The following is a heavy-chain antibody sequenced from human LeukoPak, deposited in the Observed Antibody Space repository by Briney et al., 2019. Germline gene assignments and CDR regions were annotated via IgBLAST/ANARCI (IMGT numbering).Heavy chain of an antibody. CDR3: TRGGCDXXTGPDY. Sequence: PGGSLRLSCAASGFTFSGSAMHWVRQASGKGLEWVGRIRSKANSYATAYAASVKGRFTISRDDSKNTAYLQMNSLKTEDTAVYYCTRGGCDXXTGPDYWGQXXXXXVSS. J-gene: IGHJ4*02. V-gene: IGHV3-73*01. CDR2: IRSKANSYAT. D-gene: IGHD3-9*01. CDR1: GFTFSGSA.